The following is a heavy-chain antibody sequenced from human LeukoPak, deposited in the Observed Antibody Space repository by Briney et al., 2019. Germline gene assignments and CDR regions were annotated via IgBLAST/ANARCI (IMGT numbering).Heavy chain of an antibody. V-gene: IGHV3-48*01. Sequence: GGSLRLSCTASGFPFIEYSMNWVRQAPGKGLEWISYIWIDSGNTKYADSVRGRFTISADKAKNSLYLQMNSLRVEDTALYYCARNHNYAFDNWGQGTLVSVAS. J-gene: IGHJ4*02. CDR3: ARNHNYAFDN. CDR1: GFPFIEYS. D-gene: IGHD1-1*01. CDR2: IWIDSGNT.